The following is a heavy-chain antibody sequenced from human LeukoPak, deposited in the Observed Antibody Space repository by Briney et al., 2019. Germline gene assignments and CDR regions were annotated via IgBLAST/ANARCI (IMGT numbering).Heavy chain of an antibody. CDR2: INHSGST. V-gene: IGHV4-34*01. Sequence: SETLSLTCAVDGGSFSGYYWSWIRQPPGKGLEWIGEINHSGSTNYNPSLKSRVTISVDTSKNQFSLKLSSVTAADTAVYYCARGRNGNSAVRLRPNWFDPWGQGTLVTVSS. CDR3: ARGRNGNSAVRLRPNWFDP. D-gene: IGHD4-23*01. J-gene: IGHJ5*02. CDR1: GGSFSGYY.